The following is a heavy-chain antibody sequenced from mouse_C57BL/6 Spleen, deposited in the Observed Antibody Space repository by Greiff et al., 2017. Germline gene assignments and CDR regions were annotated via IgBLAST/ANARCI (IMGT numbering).Heavy chain of an antibody. CDR1: GYTFTDYY. J-gene: IGHJ1*03. CDR2: INPNNGGT. V-gene: IGHV1-26*01. Sequence: VQLQQSGPELVKPGASVKISCKASGYTFTDYYMNWVKQSHGKSLEWIGDINPNNGGTSYNQKFKGKATLTVDKSSSTAYMELRSLTSEDSAVXYCARYHYYGSRYFDVWGTGTTVTVSS. D-gene: IGHD1-1*01. CDR3: ARYHYYGSRYFDV.